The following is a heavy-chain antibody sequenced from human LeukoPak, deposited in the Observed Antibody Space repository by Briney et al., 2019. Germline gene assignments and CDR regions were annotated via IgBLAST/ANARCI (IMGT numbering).Heavy chain of an antibody. CDR3: ARGPNSNWSGFDF. J-gene: IGHJ4*02. Sequence: GGSLRLSCTASGFSFSGHWMHWARQLPGKGLVWVSRISPTGSTTSYADSVKGRFTVSRDNAKNTLYLQVNNLRAEDTAVYYCARGPNSNWSGFDFWGQGTLLTVSS. CDR2: ISPTGSTT. CDR1: GFSFSGHW. D-gene: IGHD6-6*01. V-gene: IGHV3-74*01.